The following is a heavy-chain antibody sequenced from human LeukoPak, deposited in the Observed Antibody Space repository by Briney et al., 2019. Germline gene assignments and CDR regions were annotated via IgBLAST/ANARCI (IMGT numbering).Heavy chain of an antibody. CDR2: IYTSGST. CDR3: ARDDYGDYFDY. Sequence: SETLSLTCTVSGGSISSSSYYWSWIRQPAGKGLEWIGRIYTSGSTNYNPSLKSRVTMSVDTSKNQFSLKLSSVTAADTAVYYCARDDYGDYFDYWGQGTLVTVSS. V-gene: IGHV4-61*02. CDR1: GGSISSSSYY. J-gene: IGHJ4*02. D-gene: IGHD4-17*01.